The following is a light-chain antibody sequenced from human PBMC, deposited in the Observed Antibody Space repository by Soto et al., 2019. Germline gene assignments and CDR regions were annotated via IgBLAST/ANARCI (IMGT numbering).Light chain of an antibody. J-gene: IGKJ5*01. V-gene: IGKV3-20*01. CDR1: QSVSSSY. CDR2: GAS. Sequence: EIVVTHSPATLSLSQGERATLSCRASQSVSSSYLAWYQQKPGQAPRLLIYGASSRATGIPDRFSGSGSGTDFTLTISRLEPEDFAVYYCQQYGRSITFGQGTRLEVK. CDR3: QQYGRSIT.